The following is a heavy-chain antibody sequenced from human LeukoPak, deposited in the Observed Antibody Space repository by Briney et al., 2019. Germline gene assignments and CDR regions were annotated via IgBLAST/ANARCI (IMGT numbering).Heavy chain of an antibody. CDR3: ARAKGLGCGGDCYFVFDH. V-gene: IGHV1-18*01. CDR2: ISPYNGNT. Sequence: VASVKVSCKTSGYTFTSYGIRWVRQAPGQGLEWMGWISPYNGNTNYAQKFQGRVTMTPDTSTNTAYMDLRSLRSDDTAVYNCARAKGLGCGGDCYFVFDHWGQGTLVTVSS. D-gene: IGHD2-21*01. J-gene: IGHJ4*02. CDR1: GYTFTSYG.